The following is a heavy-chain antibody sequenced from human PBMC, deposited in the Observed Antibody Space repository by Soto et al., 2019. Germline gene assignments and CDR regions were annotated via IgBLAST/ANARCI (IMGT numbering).Heavy chain of an antibody. D-gene: IGHD3-3*01. Sequence: ASVKVSCKASGGTFSSYAISWVRQAPGQGLEWMGGIIPIYGTANYAQKLQGRVTMTTDTSTSTAYMELRSLRSDDTAVYYCARGELRSGYQDDAFDIWGQGTMVTVSS. CDR3: ARGELRSGYQDDAFDI. CDR2: IIPIYGTA. J-gene: IGHJ3*02. CDR1: GGTFSSYA. V-gene: IGHV1-69*05.